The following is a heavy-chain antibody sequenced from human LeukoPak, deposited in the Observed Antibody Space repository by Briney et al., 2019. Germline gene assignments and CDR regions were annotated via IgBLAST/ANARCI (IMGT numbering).Heavy chain of an antibody. V-gene: IGHV4-4*07. CDR3: ARDLIAAAGTQAYYYGTGA. CDR2: IYTNGST. J-gene: IGHJ6*02. Sequence: PSETLSLTCTVSGGSIRSYFWTWIRQPAGKGLEWIGLIYTNGSTNYNPSLKSRVTMSVDMSKNQFSLKLNSVTAADTAVYYCARDLIAAAGTQAYYYGTGAWGQGTTVTVSS. D-gene: IGHD6-13*01. CDR1: GGSIRSYF.